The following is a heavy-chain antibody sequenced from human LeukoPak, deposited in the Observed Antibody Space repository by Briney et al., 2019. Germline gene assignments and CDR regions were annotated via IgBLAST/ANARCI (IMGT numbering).Heavy chain of an antibody. J-gene: IGHJ5*02. Sequence: GGSLRLSCVASGFTLDDYALHWVRQAPGKGLEWISLISGDGDNTYYADSVKGRFTISRDNRKNSLYLQMSSLRAEDTALYYCAKGVRSGTYYNCFDPWGQGTLVTVSS. V-gene: IGHV3-43*02. D-gene: IGHD1-26*01. CDR2: ISGDGDNT. CDR3: AKGVRSGTYYNCFDP. CDR1: GFTLDDYA.